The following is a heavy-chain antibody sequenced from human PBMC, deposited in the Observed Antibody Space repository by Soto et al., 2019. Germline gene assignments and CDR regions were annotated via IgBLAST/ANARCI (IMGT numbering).Heavy chain of an antibody. CDR2: INPSGGST. Sequence: DSVKVSCKASGYTFTSYYMHWVRQAPGQGLEWMGIINPSGGSTSYAQKFQGRVTMTRDTSTSTVYMELSSLRSEDTAVYYCAREGLITRIVVVRPYGMDVWCQGTTVTVSS. D-gene: IGHD3-22*01. J-gene: IGHJ6*02. V-gene: IGHV1-46*01. CDR1: GYTFTSYY. CDR3: AREGLITRIVVVRPYGMDV.